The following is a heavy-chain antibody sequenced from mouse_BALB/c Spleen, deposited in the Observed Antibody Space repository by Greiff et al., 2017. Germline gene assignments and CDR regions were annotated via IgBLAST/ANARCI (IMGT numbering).Heavy chain of an antibody. D-gene: IGHD1-1*01. J-gene: IGHJ1*01. CDR1: GYTFTSYW. CDR3: ASYYGSPYWYFDV. Sequence: QVQLQQSGAELARPGASVKLSCKASGYTFTSYWMQWVKQRPGQGLEWIGAIYPGDGDTRYTQKFKGKATLTADKSSSTAYMQLSSLASEDSAVYYCASYYGSPYWYFDVWGAGTTVTVSS. V-gene: IGHV1-87*01. CDR2: IYPGDGDT.